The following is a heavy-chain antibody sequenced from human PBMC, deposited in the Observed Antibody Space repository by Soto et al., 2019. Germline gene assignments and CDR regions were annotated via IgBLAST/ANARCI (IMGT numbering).Heavy chain of an antibody. D-gene: IGHD6-19*01. J-gene: IGHJ3*01. Sequence: EVQLVESGGGVVRPGGSLRLSCAASGFTFDDHGMTWVRQAPGKGLEWVSVITWNGATTGYADSVKGRYTTSRDNAKNSLYLQMNSMRVEDTAWDYWARDGGVVVAVDAFDVWGQGTMVTVS. V-gene: IGHV3-20*04. CDR3: ARDGGVVVAVDAFDV. CDR1: GFTFDDHG. CDR2: ITWNGATT.